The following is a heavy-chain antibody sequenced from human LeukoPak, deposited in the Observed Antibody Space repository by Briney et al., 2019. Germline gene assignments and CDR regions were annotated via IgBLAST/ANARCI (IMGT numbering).Heavy chain of an antibody. CDR1: GFALSSYA. J-gene: IGHJ3*02. Sequence: PGGSLRLSCAASGFALSSYAMRWVRQAPGKGLEWISSITNSGINTYYADSVKGRFTLSRDSSKNTVYLQMNSLRAEDTAMYYCATRIGVTATRGAYNIWGQGTMVTVSS. CDR3: ATRIGVTATRGAYNI. D-gene: IGHD2-15*01. CDR2: ITNSGINT. V-gene: IGHV3-23*01.